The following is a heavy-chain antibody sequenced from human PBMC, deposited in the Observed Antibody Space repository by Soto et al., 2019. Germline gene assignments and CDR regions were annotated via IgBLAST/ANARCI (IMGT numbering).Heavy chain of an antibody. Sequence: GGSLRLSCAASGFRFGSYSMNWVRQAPGQGLEWLSYISSTSGTIYYADSVKGRFTISRDNAKNSLYLQMSSLRDDDTAVYYCAQVGGNYSTAIDYWGQGTLVTVSS. CDR3: AQVGGNYSTAIDY. D-gene: IGHD6-19*01. V-gene: IGHV3-48*02. J-gene: IGHJ4*02. CDR2: ISSTSGTI. CDR1: GFRFGSYS.